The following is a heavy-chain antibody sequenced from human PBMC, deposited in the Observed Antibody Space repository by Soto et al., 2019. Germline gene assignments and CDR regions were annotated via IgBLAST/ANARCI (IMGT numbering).Heavy chain of an antibody. D-gene: IGHD2-15*01. CDR2: ICGDNGNT. Sequence: QVQLVQSGAEVKKPGASVRVSCQTSAYTFTNYAVSWVRQAPGQGLEWMGWICGDNGNTIYAQKFQGRVTMTTDTSTRKAYMELRSLRSDDTAVYYCATGLLGYCSGGSCYSDSWGQGTLVTVSS. CDR3: ATGLLGYCSGGSCYSDS. V-gene: IGHV1-18*01. J-gene: IGHJ4*02. CDR1: AYTFTNYA.